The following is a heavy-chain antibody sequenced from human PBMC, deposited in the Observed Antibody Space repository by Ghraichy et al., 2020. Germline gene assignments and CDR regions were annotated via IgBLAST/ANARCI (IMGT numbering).Heavy chain of an antibody. J-gene: IGHJ6*02. D-gene: IGHD5-18*01. CDR1: GGSISSRY. V-gene: IGHV4-59*08. CDR3: ARMSVDTALVYHYYGMDV. Sequence: SETLSLTCTVSGGSISSRYWSWIRQPPGKGLEWIGYIYYSGSTNYSPFLKSRVTISVDASKKHFSLILTSVTAADTAVYYCARMSVDTALVYHYYGMDVWGQGTTVTVSS. CDR2: IYYSGST.